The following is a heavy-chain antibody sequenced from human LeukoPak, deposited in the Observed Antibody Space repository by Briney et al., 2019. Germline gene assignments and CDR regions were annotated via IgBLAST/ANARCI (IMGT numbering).Heavy chain of an antibody. Sequence: ASLKVSCKDSGYTLTSHFMSWVRQAPGQGREWVGGSSAHNVNKNYAQKLQGRVTITTDTSTSTAYLERRGPRSDDTAVYYGTSSSSIWYLRFDYWGQGTLVTVSS. CDR3: TSSSSIWYLRFDY. D-gene: IGHD6-13*01. V-gene: IGHV1-18*01. CDR1: GYTLTSHF. CDR2: SSAHNVNK. J-gene: IGHJ4*02.